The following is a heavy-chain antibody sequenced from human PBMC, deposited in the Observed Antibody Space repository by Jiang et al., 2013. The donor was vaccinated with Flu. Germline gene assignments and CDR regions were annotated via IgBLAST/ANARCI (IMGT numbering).Heavy chain of an antibody. Sequence: SISSSSYYWGWIRQPPGKGLEWIGSIYYSGSTYYNPSLKSRVTISVDTSKNQFSLKLSSVTAADTAVYYCARDRIVGATRGGRVYYFDYWGQGTLVTVSS. D-gene: IGHD1-26*01. CDR2: IYYSGST. J-gene: IGHJ4*02. CDR3: ARDRIVGATRGGRVYYFDY. V-gene: IGHV4-39*07. CDR1: SISSSSYY.